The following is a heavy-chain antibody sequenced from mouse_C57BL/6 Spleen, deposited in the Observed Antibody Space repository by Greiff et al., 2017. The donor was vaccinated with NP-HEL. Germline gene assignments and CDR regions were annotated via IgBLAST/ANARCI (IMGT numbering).Heavy chain of an antibody. V-gene: IGHV3-1*01. J-gene: IGHJ2*01. D-gene: IGHD2-1*01. CDR3: ARGNYRYFDY. Sequence: DVKLQESGPGMVKPSQSLSLTCTVTGYSITSGYDWHWIRHFPGNKLEWTGYISYSGSTNYNPSLNSRTSITPATSKNHFFLKLNSVTTEDTATYYGARGNYRYFDYWGQGTTLTVSS. CDR1: GYSITSGYD. CDR2: ISYSGST.